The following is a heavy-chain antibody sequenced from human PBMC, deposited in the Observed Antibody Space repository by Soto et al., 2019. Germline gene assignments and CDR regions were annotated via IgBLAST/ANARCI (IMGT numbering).Heavy chain of an antibody. J-gene: IGHJ4*02. CDR2: NIPIFGTT. V-gene: IGHV1-69*12. CDR1: GGTLGSYG. Sequence: QVQLVQSGAEVKKPGSSVKVSCKASGGTLGSYGISWVRQAPGQGLEWMGVNIPIFGTTNYAQKFQGRVTITEDETRKTAYMEANSLRSEDTAVYYCARGGGVVVTGIPFDYWGPGTMVTGSS. CDR3: ARGGGVVVTGIPFDY. D-gene: IGHD2-21*02.